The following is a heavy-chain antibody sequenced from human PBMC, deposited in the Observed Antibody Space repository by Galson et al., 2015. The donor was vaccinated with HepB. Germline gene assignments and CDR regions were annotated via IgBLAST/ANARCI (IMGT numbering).Heavy chain of an antibody. CDR1: GFTFRIEA. CDR3: ARDWGLGL. V-gene: IGHV3-30*04. D-gene: IGHD3-16*01. Sequence: SLRLSCAASGFTFRIEAMSWVRQAPDKGLEFVAATSYDEKTKYYADSVRGRFTISRDNSKNTLYLQMSSLRLEDTALYYCARDWGLGLWGQGTTVTVSS. CDR2: TSYDEKTK. J-gene: IGHJ6*02.